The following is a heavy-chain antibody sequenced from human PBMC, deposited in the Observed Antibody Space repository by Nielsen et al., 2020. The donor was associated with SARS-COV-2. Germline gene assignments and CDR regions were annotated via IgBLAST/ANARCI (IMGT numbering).Heavy chain of an antibody. CDR1: GYTFTSYG. V-gene: IGHV1-18*01. J-gene: IGHJ6*04. D-gene: IGHD3-3*01. CDR3: ATDFLRFLGLDV. Sequence: ASVKVSCKASGYTFTSYGISWVRQAPGQGLEWMGWISAYNGNTNYAQKFQGRVTMTEDTSTDTAYMELSSLRSEDTAVYYCATDFLRFLGLDVWGKGTTVTVSS. CDR2: ISAYNGNT.